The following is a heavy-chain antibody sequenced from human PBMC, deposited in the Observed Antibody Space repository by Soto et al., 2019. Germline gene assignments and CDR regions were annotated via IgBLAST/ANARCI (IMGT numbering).Heavy chain of an antibody. CDR3: ARYNSYAIDY. D-gene: IGHD2-8*01. V-gene: IGHV4-59*01. CDR1: GASISSYY. Sequence: SETLSLTCTVSGASISSYYWSWIRQPPGKGLEWIANIHYSGTTNYNPSLASRVTLSVDTSKNQFSLKMTSVTAADRAMYFCARYNSYAIDYWGRGTLVTVSS. J-gene: IGHJ4*02. CDR2: IHYSGTT.